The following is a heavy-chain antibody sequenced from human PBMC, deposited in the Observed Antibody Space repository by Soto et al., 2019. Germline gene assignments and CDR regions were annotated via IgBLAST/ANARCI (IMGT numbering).Heavy chain of an antibody. J-gene: IGHJ4*02. CDR2: MNSDGSST. V-gene: IGHV3-74*01. D-gene: IGHD2-2*02. CDR3: ARGGVGRYWNSTICYTWVFDY. Sequence: EVQLVESGGGLVQPGGSLGLSCAASGFTFSSYWMHWVRHAPGTVLVWVSRMNSDGSSTSYADSVKGRFTISRDTAKNTLYLRMNSLRAEDTAVYYCARGGVGRYWNSTICYTWVFDYWRQATLVTVSS. CDR1: GFTFSSYW.